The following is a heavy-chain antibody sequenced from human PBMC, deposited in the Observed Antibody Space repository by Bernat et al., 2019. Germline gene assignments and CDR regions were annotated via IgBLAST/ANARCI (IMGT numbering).Heavy chain of an antibody. V-gene: IGHV6-1*01. CDR1: GDSVSSNTAG. CDR2: TYYRSKWYY. J-gene: IGHJ3*02. D-gene: IGHD6-13*01. CDR3: ARSWPLDI. Sequence: QVQLQQSGPGLVKPLQTLSLTCAISGDSVSSNTAGWNWIRQSPSRGLEWLGRTYYRSKWYYDYAVSVKSRITINSDTSTNQFSMQLNSVTPEDTAVYYCARSWPLDIWDQGTMVTVSS.